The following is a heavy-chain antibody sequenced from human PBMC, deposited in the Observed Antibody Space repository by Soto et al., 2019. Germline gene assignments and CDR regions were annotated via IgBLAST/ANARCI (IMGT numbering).Heavy chain of an antibody. V-gene: IGHV3-30-3*01. CDR2: ILCGGSDQ. CDR3: AREGSVAALNYFDS. D-gene: IGHD6-25*01. J-gene: IGHJ4*02. CDR1: GFTFSNYA. Sequence: GGSLRLSCAGSGFTFSNYAVNWVRQSPGKGLEWVAVILCGGSDQHYADSVKGRFTVSRDNSKNTVYLQMNSLTPEDTATYYWAREGSVAALNYFDSWGQGTLVTVSS.